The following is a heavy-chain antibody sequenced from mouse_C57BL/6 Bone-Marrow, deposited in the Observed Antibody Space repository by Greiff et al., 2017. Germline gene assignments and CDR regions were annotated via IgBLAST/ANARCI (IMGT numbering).Heavy chain of an antibody. D-gene: IGHD4-1*01. CDR3: ARGDWDGYFDY. CDR2: IYPRSGNN. V-gene: IGHV1-81*01. Sequence: VQLQQSGAELARPGASVKLSCKASGYTFTSYGISWVKQRNGQGLEWIGEIYPRSGNNYYNEKFKGKATLTADKSSSTAYMELRSLTSEDSAVYFCARGDWDGYFDYWGQGTTLTVSS. CDR1: GYTFTSYG. J-gene: IGHJ2*01.